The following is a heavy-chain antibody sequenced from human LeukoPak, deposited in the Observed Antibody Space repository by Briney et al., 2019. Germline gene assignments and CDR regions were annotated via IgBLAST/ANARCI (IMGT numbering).Heavy chain of an antibody. CDR2: IIPIFGTA. CDR3: ASGHPRYYYYDSSGYSVLDY. V-gene: IGHV1-69*13. Sequence: TVKVSCKASGGTFISYAISWVRQAPGQGLEWMGGIIPIFGTANYAQKFQGRVTITADESTSTAYMELSSLRSEDAAVYYCASGHPRYYYYDSSGYSVLDYWGQGTLVTVSS. CDR1: GGTFISYA. D-gene: IGHD3-22*01. J-gene: IGHJ4*02.